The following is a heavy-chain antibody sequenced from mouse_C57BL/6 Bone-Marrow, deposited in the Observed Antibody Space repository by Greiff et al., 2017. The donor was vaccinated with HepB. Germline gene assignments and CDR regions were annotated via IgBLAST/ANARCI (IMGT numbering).Heavy chain of an antibody. J-gene: IGHJ3*01. Sequence: EVQLQQSGEGLVKPGGSLKLSCAASGFTFSSYAMSWVRQTPEKRLEWVAYISSGGDYIYYADTVKGRFTISRDNARNTLYLQMSSLKSEDTAMYYCTRYDYLAWFAYWGQGTLVTVSA. CDR2: ISSGGDYI. CDR3: TRYDYLAWFAY. V-gene: IGHV5-9-1*02. D-gene: IGHD2-4*01. CDR1: GFTFSSYA.